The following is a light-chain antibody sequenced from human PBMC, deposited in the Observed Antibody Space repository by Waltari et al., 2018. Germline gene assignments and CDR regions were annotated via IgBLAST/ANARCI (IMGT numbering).Light chain of an antibody. CDR3: AAWDDSLSGV. V-gene: IGLV1-47*01. Sequence: QSVLTQPPSASGTLGQRVTISCSGSYSNVGSNFVFWYQQLPGAAPKLLIYKNNQRPSGVPDRFSGSKSGTSASLAISGLRSEDEADYYCAAWDDSLSGVFGGGTKLRVL. J-gene: IGLJ3*02. CDR2: KNN. CDR1: YSNVGSNF.